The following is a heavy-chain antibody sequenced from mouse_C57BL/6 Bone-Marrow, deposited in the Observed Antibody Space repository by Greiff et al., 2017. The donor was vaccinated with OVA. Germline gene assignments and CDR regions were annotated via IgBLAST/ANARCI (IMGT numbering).Heavy chain of an antibody. D-gene: IGHD1-1*01. J-gene: IGHJ3*01. CDR2: ISSGGSYT. Sequence: EVQLVESGGDLVKPGGSLKLSCAASGFTFSSYGMSWVRQTPDKRLEWVATISSGGSYTYYPDSVKGRFTISRDNAKNTLYLQMSSLKSEDTAMYYCARRGGYGAWFAYWGQGTLVTVSA. V-gene: IGHV5-6*01. CDR1: GFTFSSYG. CDR3: ARRGGYGAWFAY.